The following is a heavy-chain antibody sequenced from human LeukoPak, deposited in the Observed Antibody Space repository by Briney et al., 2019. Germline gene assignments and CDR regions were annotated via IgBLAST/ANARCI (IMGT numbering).Heavy chain of an antibody. V-gene: IGHV1-2*02. CDR3: ARYNYGSGSYYTFDY. Sequence: ASVKVSCKASGYTFTGYYMHWVRQAPGQGLEWMGWINTNSGGTNYARKFQGRVTMTRDTSISTAYMELSRLRSDDTAVYYCARYNYGSGSYYTFDYWGQGTLVTVSS. CDR2: INTNSGGT. D-gene: IGHD3-10*01. J-gene: IGHJ4*02. CDR1: GYTFTGYY.